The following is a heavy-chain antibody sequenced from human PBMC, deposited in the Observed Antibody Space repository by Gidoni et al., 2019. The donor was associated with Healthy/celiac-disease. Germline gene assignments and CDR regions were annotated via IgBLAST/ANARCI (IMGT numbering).Heavy chain of an antibody. CDR3: ATKGYDSSGYYSPDY. J-gene: IGHJ4*02. D-gene: IGHD3-22*01. CDR1: GFTFSSYS. Sequence: CAASGFTFSSYSMNWVRQAPGKGLEWVSSISSSSSYIYYADSVKGRFTISRDNAKNALYLQMNSLRAEDTAVYYCATKGYDSSGYYSPDYWGQGTLVTVSS. CDR2: ISSSSSYI. V-gene: IGHV3-21*01.